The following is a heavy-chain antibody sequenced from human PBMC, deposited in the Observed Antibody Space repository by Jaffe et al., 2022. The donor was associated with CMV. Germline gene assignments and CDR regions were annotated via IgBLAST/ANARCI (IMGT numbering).Heavy chain of an antibody. CDR3: VKNSAQQKLVRRKVDYYYFMDV. Sequence: QVQLGQSGAEVKKPGSSVKVSCRASGGTIDRFGLDWVRQAPGHGLEWMGRIVPMDGKTNYAEKFQGRLTLTADKPTSTAYMELSSLTSEDTAMYYCVKNSAQQKLVRRKVDYYYFMDVWGTGTTVTVSS. J-gene: IGHJ6*03. CDR2: IVPMDGKT. V-gene: IGHV1-69*09. D-gene: IGHD6-13*01. CDR1: GGTIDRFG.